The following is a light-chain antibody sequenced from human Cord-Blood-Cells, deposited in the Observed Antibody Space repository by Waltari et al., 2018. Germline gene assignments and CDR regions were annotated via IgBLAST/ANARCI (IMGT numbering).Light chain of an antibody. CDR1: SSDVGGYNY. Sequence: QSALTQPASVSGSPGQSITISCTGTSSDVGGYNYVSLYQQHPGKAPKLMIYDVSNRPSGVSNRFSGSKSCNTASLTISGLQAEDEADYYCSSYTSSSTWVFGGGTKLTVL. J-gene: IGLJ3*02. CDR2: DVS. CDR3: SSYTSSSTWV. V-gene: IGLV2-14*01.